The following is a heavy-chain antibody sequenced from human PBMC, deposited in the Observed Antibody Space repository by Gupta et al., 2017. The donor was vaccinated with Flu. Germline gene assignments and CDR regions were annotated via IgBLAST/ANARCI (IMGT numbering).Heavy chain of an antibody. CDR3: IRDWHTPMFD. J-gene: IGHJ4*02. V-gene: IGHV3-72*01. D-gene: IGHD5-18*01. Sequence: EVQLVESGGGLVQPGGSLRVSCAASGFTFSDPYMAWVRQAPGKGLEWIARIKNKGANYATQYAASVKDRFIISRDDSDNSLYLQMNSLKTEDTAIYYCIRDWHTPMFDWGQGVLVTVSS. CDR1: GFTFSDPY. CDR2: IKNKGANYAT.